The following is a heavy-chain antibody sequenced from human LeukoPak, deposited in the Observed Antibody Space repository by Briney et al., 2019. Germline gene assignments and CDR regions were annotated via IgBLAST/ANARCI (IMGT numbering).Heavy chain of an antibody. CDR1: GFTFSSYG. D-gene: IGHD3-10*01. CDR2: IKSETDGGTT. Sequence: GGSLRLSCAASGFTFSSYGMSWVRQAPGKGLEWVGRIKSETDGGTTDYAAPVKGRFTISRDDSKNTLYLQMNSLKTEDTAVYYCTTDVWFGEWAIDYWGQGTLVTVSS. J-gene: IGHJ4*02. CDR3: TTDVWFGEWAIDY. V-gene: IGHV3-15*01.